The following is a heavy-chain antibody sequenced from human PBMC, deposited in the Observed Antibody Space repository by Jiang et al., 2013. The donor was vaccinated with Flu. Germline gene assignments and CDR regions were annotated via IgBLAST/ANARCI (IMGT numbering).Heavy chain of an antibody. D-gene: IGHD3-22*01. Sequence: CAVSGFIFGECAMHWVRQPPREGVWEWLSVISGDGSSTYYAASVKGRFTISRDNNRNSLYLQMNSLRSEDTALYFCAKDLIHDNNGYLGPIGGQGTLLT. V-gene: IGHV3-43*02. CDR1: GFIFGECA. J-gene: IGHJ4*02. CDR2: ISGDGSST. CDR3: AKDLIHDNNGYLGPI.